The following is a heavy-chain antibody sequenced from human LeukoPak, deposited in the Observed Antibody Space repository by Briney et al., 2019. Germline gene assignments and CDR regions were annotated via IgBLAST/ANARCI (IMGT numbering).Heavy chain of an antibody. Sequence: GGSLRLSCAASGFTVSSIHMVWVRQAPGKGLEWVSVTYTGGNSYYADSVKGRFIISRDISKNTLYLQMNSLRAEDSALYYCARGGRGFAAVVAPRSFDIWGQGTMVTVSS. CDR1: GFTVSSIH. J-gene: IGHJ3*02. CDR2: TYTGGNS. D-gene: IGHD3-22*01. V-gene: IGHV3-53*01. CDR3: ARGGRGFAAVVAPRSFDI.